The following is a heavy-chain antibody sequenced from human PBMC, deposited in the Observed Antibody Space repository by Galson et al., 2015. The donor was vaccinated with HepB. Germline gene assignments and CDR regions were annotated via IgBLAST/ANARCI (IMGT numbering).Heavy chain of an antibody. CDR2: IIPIFGTA. CDR1: GYTFTSYA. D-gene: IGHD2-2*01. V-gene: IGHV1-69*13. Sequence: SVKVSCKASGYTFTSYAISWVRQAPGQGLEWMGGIIPIFGTANYAQKFQGRVTITADESTSTAYMELSSLRSEDTAVYYCARDPGYCSSTSCHHWGAFDIWGQGTMVTVSS. CDR3: ARDPGYCSSTSCHHWGAFDI. J-gene: IGHJ3*02.